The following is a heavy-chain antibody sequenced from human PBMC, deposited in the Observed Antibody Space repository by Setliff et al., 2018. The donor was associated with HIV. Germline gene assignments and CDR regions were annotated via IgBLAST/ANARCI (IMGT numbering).Heavy chain of an antibody. CDR3: ARVDYHDYNGYIDF. D-gene: IGHD3-22*01. J-gene: IGHJ4*02. Sequence: PGGSLRLSCAASGFTFNSYGMHWVRQAPGKGLEWVALIWYDASKKEYADSVKGRFNILRDDSKKTVDLQMNSLRAEDTAVYYCARVDYHDYNGYIDFWGQGTLVTVSS. V-gene: IGHV3-30*02. CDR2: IWYDASKK. CDR1: GFTFNSYG.